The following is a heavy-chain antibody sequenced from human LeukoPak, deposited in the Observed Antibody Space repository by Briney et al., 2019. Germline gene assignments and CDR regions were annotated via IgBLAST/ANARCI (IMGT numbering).Heavy chain of an antibody. J-gene: IGHJ4*02. CDR3: ARSKYYFDY. CDR2: IYYSGTT. Sequence: SETLSLTCTVSGGSISSSSYYWGWIRQPPGKGLEWIGYIYYSGTTNYNPSLKSRVTMSVDTSKKQFSLRLSSVTAADTAVYYCARSKYYFDYWAQGTLVTVSS. CDR1: GGSISSSSYY. D-gene: IGHD2/OR15-2a*01. V-gene: IGHV4-61*05.